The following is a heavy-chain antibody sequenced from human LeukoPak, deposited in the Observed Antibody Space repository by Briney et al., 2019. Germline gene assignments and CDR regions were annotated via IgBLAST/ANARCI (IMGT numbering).Heavy chain of an antibody. J-gene: IGHJ3*02. V-gene: IGHV3-21*01. CDR1: GFTFSSYS. Sequence: GGSLRLSCAASGFTFSSYSMNWVRQAPGKGLEWVSSISSSSYIYYADSVKGRFTISRDNAKNSLYLQMNSLRAEDTAVYYCARDDPNDAFDIWGQGTMVTVSS. CDR2: ISSSSYI. CDR3: ARDDPNDAFDI.